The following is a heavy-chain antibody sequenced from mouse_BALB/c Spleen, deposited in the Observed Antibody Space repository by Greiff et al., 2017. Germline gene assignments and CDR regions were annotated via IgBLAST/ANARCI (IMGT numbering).Heavy chain of an antibody. CDR2: ISSGGST. V-gene: IGHV5-6-5*01. J-gene: IGHJ2*01. CDR1: GFTFSSYA. Sequence: VQLKESGGGLVKPGGSLKLSCAASGFTFSSYAMSWVRQTPEKRLEWVASISSGGSTYYPDSVKGRFTISRDNARNILYLQMSSLRSEDTAMYYCARGGGNYFDYWGQGTTLTVSS. CDR3: ARGGGNYFDY.